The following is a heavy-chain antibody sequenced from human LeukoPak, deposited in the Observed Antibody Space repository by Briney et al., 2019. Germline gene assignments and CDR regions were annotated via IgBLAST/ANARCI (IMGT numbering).Heavy chain of an antibody. D-gene: IGHD1-1*01. V-gene: IGHV4-34*01. J-gene: IGHJ5*02. CDR3: ARENWNDGP. CDR1: GGSFSGYY. Sequence: SETLSLTCAVYGGSFSGYYWSWIRQPPGKGLEWIGSIYYSGSTYYNPSLKSRVTISVDTSKNQFSLKLSSVTAADTAVYYCARENWNDGPWGQGTLVTVSS. CDR2: IYYSGST.